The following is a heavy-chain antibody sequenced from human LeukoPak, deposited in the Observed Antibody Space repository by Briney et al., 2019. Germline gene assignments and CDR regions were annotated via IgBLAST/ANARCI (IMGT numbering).Heavy chain of an antibody. CDR1: GGTFSSYA. CDR2: IIPIFGTA. J-gene: IGHJ6*03. V-gene: IGHV1-69*05. CDR3: ARGEYGDLFPAIYYYYYMDV. D-gene: IGHD4-17*01. Sequence: KVSCKASGGTFSSYAISWVRQAPGQGLEWMGGIIPIFGTANYAQKFQGRVTITTDESTSTAYMELSSLRSEDTAVYYCARGEYGDLFPAIYYYYYMDVWGKGTTVTVSS.